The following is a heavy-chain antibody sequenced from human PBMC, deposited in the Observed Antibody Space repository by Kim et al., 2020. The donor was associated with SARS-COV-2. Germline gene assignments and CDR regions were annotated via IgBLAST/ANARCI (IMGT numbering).Heavy chain of an antibody. V-gene: IGHV1-3*01. CDR2: INAGNGNT. CDR3: ARELLWFGELLSSYYYGMD. D-gene: IGHD3-10*01. J-gene: IGHJ6*01. Sequence: ASVKFSCKASGYTFTSYGMHWVRQAPGQRLEWMGWINAGNGNTKYSQKFQGRVTINRDTSASTAYMELSSLRSEDTAVYYCARELLWFGELLSSYYYGMD. CDR1: GYTFTSYG.